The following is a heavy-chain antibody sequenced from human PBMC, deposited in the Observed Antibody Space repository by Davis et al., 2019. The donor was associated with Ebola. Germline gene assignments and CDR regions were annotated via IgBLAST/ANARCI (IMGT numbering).Heavy chain of an antibody. CDR3: AKDFYGSGSYIDA. V-gene: IGHV3-9*01. J-gene: IGHJ5*02. CDR1: GLTFGDYA. Sequence: PGESLKISCATSGLTFGDYAMHWFRQAPGKGLEWVSGITLNSGTTAYADSVKGRFTISRDNAKDSLYLQMNSLRTEDTAFYYCAKDFYGSGSYIDAWGQGTLVAVSS. D-gene: IGHD3-10*01. CDR2: ITLNSGTT.